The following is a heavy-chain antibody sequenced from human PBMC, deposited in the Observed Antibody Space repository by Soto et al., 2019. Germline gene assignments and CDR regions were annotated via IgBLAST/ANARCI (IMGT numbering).Heavy chain of an antibody. V-gene: IGHV3-23*01. D-gene: IGHD6-19*01. CDR3: AKDHSSGWDYFDY. CDR1: GFTFSSYA. J-gene: IGHJ4*02. Sequence: GGSLRLSCAASGFTFSSYAMSWVRQAPGKGLEWVSAISGSGGSTYYADSVKGRFTISRDNSKNTLHLQMNSLRAEDTAVYYCAKDHSSGWDYFDYWGQGTLVTVSS. CDR2: ISGSGGST.